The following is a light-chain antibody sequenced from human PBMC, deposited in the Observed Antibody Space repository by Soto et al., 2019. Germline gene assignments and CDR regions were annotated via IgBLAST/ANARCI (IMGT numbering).Light chain of an antibody. CDR1: NSNIGSGYG. CDR3: QSYDSTLSASV. Sequence: QSVLTQPPSVSGAPGQRVTISCTGNNSNIGSGYGLHWYQQFPGMAPKLLIYGDNNRPSGVPDRFSGSTSGTSASLAITGLQAEDEADYYCQSYDSTLSASVFGGGTQLTVL. CDR2: GDN. J-gene: IGLJ3*02. V-gene: IGLV1-40*01.